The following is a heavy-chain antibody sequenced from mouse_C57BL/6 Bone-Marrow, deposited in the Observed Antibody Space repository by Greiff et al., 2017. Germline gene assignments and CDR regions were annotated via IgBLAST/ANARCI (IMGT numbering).Heavy chain of an antibody. Sequence: EVKLMESGAELVRPGASVKLSCTASGFNIKDDYMHWVKQRPEQGLEWIGWIDPENGDTEYASKFQGKATITADTSSNTAYLQLSSLTSEDTAVYYCTTLNSPAYWGQGTLVTVSA. J-gene: IGHJ3*01. V-gene: IGHV14-4*01. CDR1: GFNIKDDY. D-gene: IGHD3-1*01. CDR3: TTLNSPAY. CDR2: IDPENGDT.